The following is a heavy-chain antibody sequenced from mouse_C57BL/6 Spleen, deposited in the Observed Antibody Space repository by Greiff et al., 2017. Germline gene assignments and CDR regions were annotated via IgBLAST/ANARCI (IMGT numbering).Heavy chain of an antibody. Sequence: QVQLQQPGAELVKPGASVKLSCKASGYTFTSYWMQWVKQRPGQGLEWIGEIDPSDSYTNYNQKFKGKATLTVDTSSSTAYMQLSSLTSEDSAVXYCASSQLGRGYWGQGTTLTVSS. D-gene: IGHD4-1*02. CDR3: ASSQLGRGY. CDR1: GYTFTSYW. J-gene: IGHJ2*01. V-gene: IGHV1-50*01. CDR2: IDPSDSYT.